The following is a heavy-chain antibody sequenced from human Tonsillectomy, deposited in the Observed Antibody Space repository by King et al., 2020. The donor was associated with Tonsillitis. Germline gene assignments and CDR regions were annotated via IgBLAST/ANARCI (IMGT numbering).Heavy chain of an antibody. CDR3: ASDGFASMISGSYGPYVANFDY. CDR1: GYTFSNYG. D-gene: IGHD1-26*01. Sequence: QLVQSGAEVKKPGASVKVSCKASGYTFSNYGISWVRQAPGEGLEWMGWISAYNGNINYAEKFQGRVTMTTDTSTSTAYMELRSLRSDDTAFYYCASDGFASMISGSYGPYVANFDYWGQGSLVTVSS. J-gene: IGHJ4*02. CDR2: ISAYNGNI. V-gene: IGHV1-18*01.